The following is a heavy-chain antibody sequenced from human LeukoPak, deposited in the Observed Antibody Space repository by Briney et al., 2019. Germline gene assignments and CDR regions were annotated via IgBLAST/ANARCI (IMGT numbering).Heavy chain of an antibody. J-gene: IGHJ4*02. Sequence: SETLSLTCAVYGGSFSGYYWSWIRQPPGKGLEWIGEINHSGSTNYNPSLKSRVTISVDTSKNQFSLKLSSVTAADTAVYYCARVQYSGVVAAIGDYFDYWGQGTLVTVSS. CDR1: GGSFSGYY. CDR2: INHSGST. CDR3: ARVQYSGVVAAIGDYFDY. V-gene: IGHV4-34*01. D-gene: IGHD2-15*01.